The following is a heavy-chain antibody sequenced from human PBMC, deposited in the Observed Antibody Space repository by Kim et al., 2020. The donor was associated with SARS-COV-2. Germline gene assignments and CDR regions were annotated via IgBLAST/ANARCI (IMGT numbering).Heavy chain of an antibody. V-gene: IGHV1-3*01. CDR1: GYTFTSYA. Sequence: ASVKVSCKASGYTFTSYAIQWVRQAPGQRLEWMGWISPGDGNIQYSQNFQGRLSISRDTSASEVYMELSSLRSEDTAVYYCARDLLVDTNYNFDHWGQGTLVTVSS. D-gene: IGHD4-4*01. CDR2: ISPGDGNI. CDR3: ARDLLVDTNYNFDH. J-gene: IGHJ4*02.